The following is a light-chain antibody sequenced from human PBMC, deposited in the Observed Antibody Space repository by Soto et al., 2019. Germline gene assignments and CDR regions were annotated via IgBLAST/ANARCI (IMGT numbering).Light chain of an antibody. CDR3: SSYTSSSAPYV. J-gene: IGLJ1*01. Sequence: QSALTQPASVSGSPGQSITIPCTGTSSDVGGYNYVSWYQHHPGKAPKLMIYDVSNRPSGISNRFSGSKSGNTASLTISGLQAEDEAAYYCSSYTSSSAPYVFGTGTKLTVL. CDR1: SSDVGGYNY. CDR2: DVS. V-gene: IGLV2-14*03.